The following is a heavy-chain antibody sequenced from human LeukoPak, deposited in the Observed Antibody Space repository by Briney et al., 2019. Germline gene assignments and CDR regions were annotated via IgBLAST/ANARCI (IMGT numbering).Heavy chain of an antibody. D-gene: IGHD3-9*01. Sequence: GESLKISCKGSGYSFTSYWICWVRQMPGKGLEWMGIIYPGDSDTRYSPSFQGQVTISADKSISTAYLQWSSLKASDTAMYYCARRPKGRYFDWLFFDYWGQGTLVTVSS. V-gene: IGHV5-51*01. CDR2: IYPGDSDT. CDR3: ARRPKGRYFDWLFFDY. J-gene: IGHJ4*02. CDR1: GYSFTSYW.